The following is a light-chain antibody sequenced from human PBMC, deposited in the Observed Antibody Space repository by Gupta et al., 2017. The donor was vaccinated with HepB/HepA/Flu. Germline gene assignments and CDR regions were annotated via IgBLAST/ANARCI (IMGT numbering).Light chain of an antibody. CDR3: QHRSSWNL. Sequence: EIVLTPSPATLSLSPGERATRSCRASQTVSTYLAWYQQKPGQAPRLLIYDASNRAAGIPDRFSGSGSGTDFILTSISPEPEDSAVYYWQHRSSWNLFGGGTTVEIK. CDR2: DAS. J-gene: IGKJ4*01. CDR1: QTVSTY. V-gene: IGKV3-11*01.